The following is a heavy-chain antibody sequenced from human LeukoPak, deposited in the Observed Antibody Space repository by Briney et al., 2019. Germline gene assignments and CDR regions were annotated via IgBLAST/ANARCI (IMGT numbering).Heavy chain of an antibody. Sequence: GGSLRLSCVASGFTFSSYSMNWVRQAPGKGLEWVSSISSSSSYIYYADSVKGRFTISRDNAKNSLYLQMNSLRAEDTAVYYCARGYCSGGSCLDYWGQGTLVTVSS. CDR1: GFTFSSYS. CDR2: ISSSSSYI. V-gene: IGHV3-21*01. J-gene: IGHJ4*02. CDR3: ARGYCSGGSCLDY. D-gene: IGHD2-15*01.